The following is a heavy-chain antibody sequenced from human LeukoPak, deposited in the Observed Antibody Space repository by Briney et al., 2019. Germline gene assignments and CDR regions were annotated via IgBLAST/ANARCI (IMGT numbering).Heavy chain of an antibody. Sequence: PSQTLSLTCTVSGGSIRSGDYYWSWIRQPPGKGPEWIGYIYYSGNTYYNPSLKSRVTISVDTYKKQFSLKLYSMTAADTAVYYCARATITMAIGVPADAFDIWGQGTMVTVSS. J-gene: IGHJ3*02. CDR3: ARATITMAIGVPADAFDI. CDR2: IYYSGNT. D-gene: IGHD5-24*01. V-gene: IGHV4-30-4*08. CDR1: GGSIRSGDYY.